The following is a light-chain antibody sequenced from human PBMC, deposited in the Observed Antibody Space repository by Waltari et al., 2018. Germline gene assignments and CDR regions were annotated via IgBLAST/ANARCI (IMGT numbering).Light chain of an antibody. V-gene: IGKV3-15*01. CDR2: GAS. J-gene: IGKJ2*01. CDR3: QQYDKWPPT. Sequence: IVMTQSPAALSVSPGERATLSCRASHTISSDLAWYQQKPGQAPRLLIYGASTRATGVPLRFSGSASGTEFTLTISSLQSEDFAVYHCQQYDKWPPTFGQGTKLEIK. CDR1: HTISSD.